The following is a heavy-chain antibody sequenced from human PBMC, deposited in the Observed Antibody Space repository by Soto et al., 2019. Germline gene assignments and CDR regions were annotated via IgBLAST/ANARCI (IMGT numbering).Heavy chain of an antibody. CDR1: GGSISSCGYY. V-gene: IGHV4-31*03. Sequence: SETLSLTCTVSGGSISSCGYYWRWIRQHPGKGLEWIGYIYYSGSTYYNPSLKSRVTISVDTSKNQFSLKLSSVTAADTAVYYCAGAGGGYGSVVGPYFDYWGQGTVVTVSS. D-gene: IGHD3-10*01. CDR3: AGAGGGYGSVVGPYFDY. J-gene: IGHJ4*02. CDR2: IYYSGST.